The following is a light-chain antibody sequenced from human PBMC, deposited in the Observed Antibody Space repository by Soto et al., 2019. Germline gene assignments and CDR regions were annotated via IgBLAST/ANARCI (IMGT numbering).Light chain of an antibody. J-gene: IGKJ4*01. CDR2: DVP. V-gene: IGKV1-33*01. CDR3: QQYYIRPPA. CDR1: QDISDY. Sequence: DIQMTQSPSSLSASVGDRVTITCQASQDISDYLNWYQQKPGKAPKLLIYDVPNLETGVPSRFSGRGSGTDFSFTISSLQPEDIATYYCQQYYIRPPAFGGGTKVEIK.